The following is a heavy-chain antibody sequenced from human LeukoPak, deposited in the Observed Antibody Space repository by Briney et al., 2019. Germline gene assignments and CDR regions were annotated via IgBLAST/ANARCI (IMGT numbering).Heavy chain of an antibody. CDR1: GFTFSSYW. CDR2: IKQDGSEK. CDR3: ARYDILTGYYRNFDY. Sequence: GGSLRLFCAASGFTFSSYWMRWVRQAPGKGLEWVANIKQDGSEKYYVDSVKGRFTISRDNAKNSLYLQMNSLRAEDTAVYYCARYDILTGYYRNFDYWGQGTLVTVSS. J-gene: IGHJ4*02. D-gene: IGHD3-9*01. V-gene: IGHV3-7*01.